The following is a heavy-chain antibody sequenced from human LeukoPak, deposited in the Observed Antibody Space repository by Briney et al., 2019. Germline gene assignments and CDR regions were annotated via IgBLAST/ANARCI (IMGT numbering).Heavy chain of an antibody. CDR3: TRDTGTTGEVKLDP. Sequence: SETLSLTCAVYGGSFSGYYWSWIRQPLGKGLEWIGEINHSENTDYNPSLKSRVTISVDTSKNQLSLKLSSVTAADTAVYYCTRDTGTTGEVKLDPWGQGTLVTVSS. V-gene: IGHV4-34*01. CDR2: INHSENT. CDR1: GGSFSGYY. D-gene: IGHD4-17*01. J-gene: IGHJ5*02.